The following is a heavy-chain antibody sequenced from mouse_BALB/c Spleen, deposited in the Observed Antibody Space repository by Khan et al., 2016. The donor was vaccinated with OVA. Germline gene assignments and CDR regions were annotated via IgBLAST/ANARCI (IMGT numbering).Heavy chain of an antibody. CDR3: ARGDGYYVYFDY. CDR2: IYPGSDNA. D-gene: IGHD2-3*01. CDR1: GYTFTYYV. V-gene: IGHV1-81*01. Sequence: VQLQESGPELVKPGASVKMSCKASGYTFTYYVITWVKQRTGQGLEWIGEIYPGSDNAYYNERFKGKATLNADKSSNTTHMQLSSRTSEDSAVYFCARGDGYYVYFDYWGQGTTLTVSS. J-gene: IGHJ2*01.